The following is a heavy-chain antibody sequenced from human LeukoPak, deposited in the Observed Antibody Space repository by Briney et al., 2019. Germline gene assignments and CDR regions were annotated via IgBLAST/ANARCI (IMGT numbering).Heavy chain of an antibody. D-gene: IGHD6-13*01. CDR1: GFTFSSYA. CDR2: ISYDGSNK. Sequence: PGGSLRLSCAASGFTFSSYAMHWVRQAPGKGLEWVAVISYDGSNKYYADSVKGRFTISRDNSKNTLYLQMNSLRAEDTAVYYCARGFGIAAPFDYWGQGTLVTVSS. J-gene: IGHJ4*02. CDR3: ARGFGIAAPFDY. V-gene: IGHV3-30*14.